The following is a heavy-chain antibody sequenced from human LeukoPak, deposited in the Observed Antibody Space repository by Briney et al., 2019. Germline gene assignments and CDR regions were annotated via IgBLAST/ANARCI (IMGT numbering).Heavy chain of an antibody. Sequence: SVKVSCKASGYTFTGYYMHWVRQAPGQGLEWMGGIIPIFGTANYAQKFQGRVTITADESTSTAYMELSSLRSEDTAVYYCARARDSSGYAPYYFDYWGQGTLVTVSS. CDR1: GYTFTGYY. CDR2: IIPIFGTA. CDR3: ARARDSSGYAPYYFDY. V-gene: IGHV1-69*13. J-gene: IGHJ4*02. D-gene: IGHD3-22*01.